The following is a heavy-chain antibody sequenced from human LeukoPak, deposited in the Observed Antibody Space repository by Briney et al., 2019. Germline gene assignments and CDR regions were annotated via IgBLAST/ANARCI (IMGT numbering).Heavy chain of an antibody. V-gene: IGHV4-34*01. CDR3: ARAPLLGSYGTSGPNDY. CDR1: GGSFSGYY. J-gene: IGHJ4*02. Sequence: SETLSLTCAVYGGSFSGYYWSWIRQPPGEGLEWIGEINHSGSTNYNPSLKSRVTISVDTSKNQFSLKVSSVTAADTAVYYCARAPLLGSYGTSGPNDYWGQGTLVTVSS. CDR2: INHSGST. D-gene: IGHD1-26*01.